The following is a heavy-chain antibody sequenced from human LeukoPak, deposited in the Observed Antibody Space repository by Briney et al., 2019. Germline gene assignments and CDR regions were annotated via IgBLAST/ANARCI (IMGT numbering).Heavy chain of an antibody. CDR1: GDSVSSNSAA. Sequence: SQTLSLTCVISGDSVSSNSAAWNWIRQSPSRGLEWLGRTYYRSKWYNDYAVSVKSRITINPDTSKNQFSLQLNSVIPDDTAVYYCARDRDRSGWSLLDYWGQGTLVTVSS. D-gene: IGHD6-19*01. J-gene: IGHJ4*02. CDR2: TYYRSKWYN. V-gene: IGHV6-1*01. CDR3: ARDRDRSGWSLLDY.